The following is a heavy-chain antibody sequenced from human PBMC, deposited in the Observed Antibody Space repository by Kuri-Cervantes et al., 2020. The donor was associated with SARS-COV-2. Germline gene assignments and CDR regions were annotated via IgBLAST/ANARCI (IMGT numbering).Heavy chain of an antibody. V-gene: IGHV1-46*01. CDR2: INPSGGST. CDR3: ASAEVCRGDYFDCEDSYYYYGMDV. D-gene: IGHD3-9*01. J-gene: IGHJ6*02. Sequence: ASVKVSCKASGYTFTSYYMHWVRQAPGQGLEWMGIINPSGGSTSYAQKFQGRVTMTTDTSTSTAYMELRSLRSDDTAVYYCASAEVCRGDYFDCEDSYYYYGMDVWGQGTTVTVSS. CDR1: GYTFTSYY.